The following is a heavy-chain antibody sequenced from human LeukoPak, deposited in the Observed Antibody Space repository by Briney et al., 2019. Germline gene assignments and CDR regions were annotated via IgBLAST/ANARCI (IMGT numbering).Heavy chain of an antibody. V-gene: IGHV4-34*01. Sequence: SETLSLTCAVYGGSFSGYYWSWIRQPPGKGLEWIGEINHSGSTNYNPSLKSRVTISVDTSKNQFSLKLSSVTAADTAVYYCARAQYYDSSGLEFDYWGQGTLVTVSS. CDR1: GGSFSGYY. CDR3: ARAQYYDSSGLEFDY. CDR2: INHSGST. J-gene: IGHJ4*02. D-gene: IGHD3-22*01.